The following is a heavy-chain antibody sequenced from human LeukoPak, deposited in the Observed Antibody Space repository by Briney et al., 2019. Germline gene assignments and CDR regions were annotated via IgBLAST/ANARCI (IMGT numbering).Heavy chain of an antibody. CDR1: GGSFSGYY. V-gene: IGHV4-34*01. CDR3: ARGRVVAAT. J-gene: IGHJ5*02. Sequence: SGTLSLTCAVYGGSFSGYYWSWIRQPPGKGLEWIGEINHSGSTNYNPSLKSRVTISVDTSKNQFSLKLSSVTAADTAVYYCARGRVVAATWGQGTLVTVSS. CDR2: INHSGST. D-gene: IGHD2-15*01.